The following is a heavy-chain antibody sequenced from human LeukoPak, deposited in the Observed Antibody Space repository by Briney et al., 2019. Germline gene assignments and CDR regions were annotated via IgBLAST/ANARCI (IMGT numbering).Heavy chain of an antibody. Sequence: GRSLRLSCAASGFTFRSYGMHWVRQAPGKGLEWVAVISIDGSEKYYADSVKGRFTISRDNSKNTLYLQMNSLRGDDTAVYYCANPQSRGYDYLDYWGQGTLVTVSS. D-gene: IGHD5-12*01. J-gene: IGHJ4*02. CDR1: GFTFRSYG. V-gene: IGHV3-30*18. CDR3: ANPQSRGYDYLDY. CDR2: ISIDGSEK.